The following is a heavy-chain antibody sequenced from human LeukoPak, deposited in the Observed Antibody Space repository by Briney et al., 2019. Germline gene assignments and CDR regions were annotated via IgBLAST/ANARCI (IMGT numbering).Heavy chain of an antibody. CDR2: IQDDGSEK. V-gene: IGHV3-7*03. J-gene: IGHJ4*02. CDR1: GFNFSIHW. Sequence: PGGSPRLACAASGFNFSIHWMTWVGQAPGKGLEWVPNIQDDGSEKNYVGSVKGRFIISRDNAKNSLFLQMSSLRDEDTAIYYCVRDRGTYRPIDYWGQGTLVTVSS. D-gene: IGHD1-26*01. CDR3: VRDRGTYRPIDY.